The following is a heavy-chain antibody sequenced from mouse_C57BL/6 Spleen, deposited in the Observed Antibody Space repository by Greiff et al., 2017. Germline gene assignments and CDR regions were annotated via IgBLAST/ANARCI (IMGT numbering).Heavy chain of an antibody. D-gene: IGHD1-1*01. J-gene: IGHJ1*03. CDR2: IHPSDSDT. CDR1: GYTFTSYW. CDR3: ARRGSSYDWYFDD. Sequence: QVQLQQPGAELVKPGASVKVSCKASGYTFTSYWMHWVKQRPVQGLEWIGRIHPSDSDTNYNQQFKGKATLTVDKSSRTAYMQLSSLTSEDSAVXDGARRGSSYDWYFDDWGTGTTVTVSA. V-gene: IGHV1-74*01.